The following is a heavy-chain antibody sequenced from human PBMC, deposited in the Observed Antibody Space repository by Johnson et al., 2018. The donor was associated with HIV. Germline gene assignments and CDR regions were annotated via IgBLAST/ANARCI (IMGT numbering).Heavy chain of an antibody. CDR1: GFTFSSYA. V-gene: IGHV3-64*01. Sequence: VQLVESGGGVVQPGRSLRLSCVASGFTFSSYAIHWVRQAPGKGLEYVSAISSNGGSTYYANSVKGRFTISRDNSKNTLYLQMGSLRAEDMAVYDCARERSLNEYSSSWDAFDIWGQGTMVTVSS. CDR3: ARERSLNEYSSSWDAFDI. J-gene: IGHJ3*02. CDR2: ISSNGGST. D-gene: IGHD6-6*01.